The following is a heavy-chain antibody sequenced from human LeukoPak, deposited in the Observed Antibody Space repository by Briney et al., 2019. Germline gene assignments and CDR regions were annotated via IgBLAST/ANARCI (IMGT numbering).Heavy chain of an antibody. CDR3: ARGTYYYDSSGYWVDY. J-gene: IGHJ4*02. Sequence: SETLSLTCTVSGGSISSYYWSWIRQPPGKGLEWIGYIYYSGSTNYNPSLKSRATISVDTSKNQFSLKLSSVTAADTAVYYCARGTYYYDSSGYWVDYWGQGTLVTVSS. V-gene: IGHV4-59*01. D-gene: IGHD3-22*01. CDR2: IYYSGST. CDR1: GGSISSYY.